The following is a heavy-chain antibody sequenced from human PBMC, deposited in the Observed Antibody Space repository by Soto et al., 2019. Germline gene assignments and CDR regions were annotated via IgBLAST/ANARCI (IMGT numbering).Heavy chain of an antibody. CDR1: GFTFSSYS. CDR2: ISSSSSYI. CDR3: AREPTSSSWYGMDV. J-gene: IGHJ6*02. Sequence: EVQLVESGGGLVKPGGSLRLSCAASGFTFSSYSMNWVRQAPGKGLEWVSSISSSSSYIYYADSVKGRFTISRDNAKNSLYLQMNSLRAEDTAVYYCAREPTSSSWYGMDVWDQGTTVTVSS. D-gene: IGHD6-13*01. V-gene: IGHV3-21*01.